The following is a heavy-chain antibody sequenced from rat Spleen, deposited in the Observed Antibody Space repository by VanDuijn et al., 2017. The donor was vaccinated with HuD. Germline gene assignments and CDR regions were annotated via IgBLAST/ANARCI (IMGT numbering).Heavy chain of an antibody. CDR1: GFTFSDYY. CDR3: ARQGLPGYKDYYVMDA. J-gene: IGHJ4*01. V-gene: IGHV5-25*01. Sequence: EVQLVESGGGLVQPGRSLKLSCAASGFTFSDYYMAWVRQAPGKGLEWVASITNTGGSTYYPDSVKGRFTISRDNAKSTLYLQMDSLRSEDTATYYCARQGLPGYKDYYVMDAWGQGASVTVSS. CDR2: ITNTGGST. D-gene: IGHD1-4*01.